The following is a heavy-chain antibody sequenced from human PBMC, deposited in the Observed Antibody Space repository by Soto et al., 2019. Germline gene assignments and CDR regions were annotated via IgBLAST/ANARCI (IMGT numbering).Heavy chain of an antibody. CDR3: ARSKYYYDSSGYRRYYFDY. CDR2: ISAYNGNT. V-gene: IGHV1-18*04. J-gene: IGHJ4*02. D-gene: IGHD3-22*01. Sequence: GASVKVSCKASGYTFTSYGISWVRQAPGQGLEWMGWISAYNGNTNYAQKLQGRVTMTTDTSTSTAYMELRSLRSDDTAVYYCARSKYYYDSSGYRRYYFDYWGQGTRVTVSS. CDR1: GYTFTSYG.